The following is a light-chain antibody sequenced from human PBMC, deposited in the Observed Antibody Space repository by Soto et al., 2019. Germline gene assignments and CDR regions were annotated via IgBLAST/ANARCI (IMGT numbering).Light chain of an antibody. V-gene: IGKV4-1*01. CDR1: QSVLWTSNNKND. CDR2: WAS. J-gene: IGKJ3*01. CDR3: QQYYSFPFT. Sequence: DFVMTQSPGSLAVSLGERATINCRSDQSVLWTSNNKNDLAWYQQKPGQPPKLLIHWASARESGVPDRFSGSGSGTDFTLTISNLQAEDGAVYYCQQYYSFPFTFGPGTKVDIK.